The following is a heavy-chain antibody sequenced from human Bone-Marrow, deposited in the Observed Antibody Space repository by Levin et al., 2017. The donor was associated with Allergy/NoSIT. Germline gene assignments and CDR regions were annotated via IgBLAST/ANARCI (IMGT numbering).Heavy chain of an antibody. CDR3: ARGFSIDAPGV. V-gene: IGHV3-48*02. CDR2: LSSTSTTT. CDR1: GFTFSNYG. Sequence: HPGGSLRLSCVASGFTFSNYGMNWVRQPPGKGLEWVSYLSSTSTTTKYAASVKGRFTISRDNVKNSMYLQMESLRDEDTAVYYCARGFSIDAPGVWGQGTLVTVSS. J-gene: IGHJ4*02. D-gene: IGHD6-13*01.